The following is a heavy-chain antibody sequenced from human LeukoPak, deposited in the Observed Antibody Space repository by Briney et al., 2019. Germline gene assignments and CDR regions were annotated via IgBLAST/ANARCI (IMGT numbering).Heavy chain of an antibody. CDR2: IYSGGTT. V-gene: IGHV3-53*01. D-gene: IGHD5-12*01. Sequence: GGSPRLSCAASGFSVSSNFMSWVRQAPGKGLEWVSVIYSGGTTYNADSVRGRFTISRDNSKNTLYLQMNSLRAEDTAVYYCARDGYGYNYMDVWGKGTTVTVSS. CDR1: GFSVSSNF. J-gene: IGHJ6*03. CDR3: ARDGYGYNYMDV.